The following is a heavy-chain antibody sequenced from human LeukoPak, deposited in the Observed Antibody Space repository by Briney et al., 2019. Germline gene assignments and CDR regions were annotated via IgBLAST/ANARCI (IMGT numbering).Heavy chain of an antibody. D-gene: IGHD4-17*01. V-gene: IGHV3-30*18. J-gene: IGHJ4*02. CDR3: AKYRGGDYAFDY. Sequence: GGSLRLSCAASGFTFSSYGMHWVRQAPGKGLKWVAVISYDGSNKYYADSVKGRFTISRDNSKNTLYLQTNSLRAEDTAVYYCAKYRGGDYAFDYWGQGTLVTVSS. CDR1: GFTFSSYG. CDR2: ISYDGSNK.